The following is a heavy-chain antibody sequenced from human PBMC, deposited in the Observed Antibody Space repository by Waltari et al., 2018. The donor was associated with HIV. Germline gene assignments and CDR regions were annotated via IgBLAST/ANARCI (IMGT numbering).Heavy chain of an antibody. CDR2: FNPTDSTT. D-gene: IGHD2-2*01. J-gene: IGHJ5*02. V-gene: IGHV1-46*01. CDR1: GYPFTKFY. CDR3: ARGPPLVSVVSPANNWFDP. Sequence: QVQLVQSGAEVKKPGASVTVTCQASGYPFTKFYLHWVRLAPGQGLEWLGRFNPTDSTTDYAQKIQARITMTGDTSTSSVSMQLSSLRLDDTAVYYWARGPPLVSVVSPANNWFDPWGQGTLVTV.